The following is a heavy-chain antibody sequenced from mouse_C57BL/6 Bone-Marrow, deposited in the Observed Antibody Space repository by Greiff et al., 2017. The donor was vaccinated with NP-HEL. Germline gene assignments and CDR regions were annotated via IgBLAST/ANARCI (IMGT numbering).Heavy chain of an antibody. V-gene: IGHV1-81*01. CDR3: ARSTTVVAEYYFDY. J-gene: IGHJ2*01. CDR2: IYPRSGNT. CDR1: GYTFTSYG. D-gene: IGHD1-1*01. Sequence: VKLQESGAELARPGASVKLSCKASGYTFTSYGISWVKQRTGQGLEWIGEIYPRSGNTYYNEKFKGKATLTADKSSSTAYMELRSLTSEDSAVYFCARSTTVVAEYYFDYWGQGTTLTVSS.